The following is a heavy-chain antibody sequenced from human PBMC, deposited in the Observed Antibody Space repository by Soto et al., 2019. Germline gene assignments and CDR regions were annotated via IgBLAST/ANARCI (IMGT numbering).Heavy chain of an antibody. J-gene: IGHJ6*02. D-gene: IGHD1-26*01. CDR3: ARAWPTMGATCMDV. CDR2: ISSSSSYI. CDR1: GFTFSSYS. Sequence: EVQLVESGGGLVKPGGSLRLSCAASGFTFSSYSMNWVRQAPGKGLEWVSSISSSSSYIYYADSVKGRFTISRDNAKNSLYLQMNSLRAEDTAVYYCARAWPTMGATCMDVWGQGTTVTVSS. V-gene: IGHV3-21*01.